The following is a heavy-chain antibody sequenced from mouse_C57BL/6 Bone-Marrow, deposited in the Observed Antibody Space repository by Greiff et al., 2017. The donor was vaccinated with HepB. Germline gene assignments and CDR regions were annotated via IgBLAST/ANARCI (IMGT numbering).Heavy chain of an antibody. J-gene: IGHJ4*01. D-gene: IGHD2-12*01. CDR1: GFTFSSYT. CDR2: ISGGGGNT. CDR3: ARRGLRRGGMDY. V-gene: IGHV5-9*01. Sequence: EVKLMESGGGLVKPGGSLKLSCAASGFTFSSYTMSWVRQTPEKRLEWVATISGGGGNTYYPDSVKGRFTISRDNAKNTLYLQRSSLRAEDTALYYCARRGLRRGGMDYWGQGTSVTVSS.